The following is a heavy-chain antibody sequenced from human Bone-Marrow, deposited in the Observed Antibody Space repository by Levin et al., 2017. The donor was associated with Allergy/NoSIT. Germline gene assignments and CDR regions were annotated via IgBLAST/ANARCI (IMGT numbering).Heavy chain of an antibody. V-gene: IGHV1-69*13. CDR1: GATFSTNG. CDR3: ARESHGGNFAH. D-gene: IGHD4-23*01. Sequence: ASVKVSCKTSGATFSTNGISWVRQVPGQGLEWMGAIVPIFEKSNYAQKFRGRVTISADESTSTAYMEVNNLTSEDTALYYCARESHGGNFAHWGQGTLVTVSS. CDR2: IVPIFEKS. J-gene: IGHJ5*02.